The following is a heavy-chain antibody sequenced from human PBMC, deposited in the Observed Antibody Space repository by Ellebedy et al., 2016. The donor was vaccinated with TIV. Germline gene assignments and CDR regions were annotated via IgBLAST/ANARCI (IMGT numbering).Heavy chain of an antibody. CDR2: ITGSGDNT. J-gene: IGHJ4*02. D-gene: IGHD1-26*01. CDR1: GLTFNTYV. V-gene: IGHV3-23*01. CDR3: ATELKMGATVGFDY. Sequence: GESLKISCVASGLTFNTYVLSWVRQAPGKGLEWVSAITGSGDNTYYADSVKGRFTISRDNSKSTLYLQMNSLRADDTAVYYCATELKMGATVGFDYWGQGTLVTVSS.